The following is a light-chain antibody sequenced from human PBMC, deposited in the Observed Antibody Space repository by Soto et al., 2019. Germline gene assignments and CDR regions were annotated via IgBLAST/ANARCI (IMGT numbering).Light chain of an antibody. Sequence: QSALTQPASVSGSPGQSITISCTGTSSDVGGYNYVSWYQQHPGKAPKLMIYDVSNRPSGVSNRFSGSKSGNTASLTISGLPAEDEADYYCSSYTSSSTIAVFGGGTKVTVL. V-gene: IGLV2-14*01. CDR3: SSYTSSSTIAV. CDR2: DVS. J-gene: IGLJ2*01. CDR1: SSDVGGYNY.